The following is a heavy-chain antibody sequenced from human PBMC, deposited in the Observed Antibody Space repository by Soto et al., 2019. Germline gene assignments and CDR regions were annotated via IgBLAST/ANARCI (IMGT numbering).Heavy chain of an antibody. J-gene: IGHJ5*02. Sequence: GGSLRLSCAASGFTFSNYAMSWVRQTPGKGLEWVSGIVAATGTTYYTDSVKGRFAISRDNSRNTLYLQMSILRAEDTAVYYCARDRDPHGLLLRWFDPWCQGPPVTVSS. D-gene: IGHD2-2*01. CDR2: IVAATGTT. V-gene: IGHV3-23*01. CDR3: ARDRDPHGLLLRWFDP. CDR1: GFTFSNYA.